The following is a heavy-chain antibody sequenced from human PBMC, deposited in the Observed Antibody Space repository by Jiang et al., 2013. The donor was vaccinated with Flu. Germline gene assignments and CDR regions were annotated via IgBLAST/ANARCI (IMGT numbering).Heavy chain of an antibody. CDR2: IRGDGSST. CDR3: ARSDWFDP. CDR1: GFFFNTYS. Sequence: VQLVESGGGLVQPGGSLRLTCGVSGFFFNTYSMMWVRQAPGKGLVWVSRIRGDGSSTTYADSVKGPFTISRDNAKNALYLQMNSLRVEDTAVYYCARSDWFDPWGQGTLVTVSS. J-gene: IGHJ5*02. V-gene: IGHV3-74*02.